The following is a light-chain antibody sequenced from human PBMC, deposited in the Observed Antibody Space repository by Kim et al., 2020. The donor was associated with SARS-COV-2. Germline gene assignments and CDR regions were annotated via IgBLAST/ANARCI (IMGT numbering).Light chain of an antibody. J-gene: IGLJ3*02. CDR2: EDN. CDR1: SGSIASNY. CDR3: QSYDSSSWV. Sequence: GKTVTLSCTRSSGSIASNYVQWYQQRPGSAPTTVIYEDNQRPSGVPERFSGSIDSSSNSASLTISGLKTEDETDYYCQSYDSSSWVFGGGTQLTVL. V-gene: IGLV6-57*03.